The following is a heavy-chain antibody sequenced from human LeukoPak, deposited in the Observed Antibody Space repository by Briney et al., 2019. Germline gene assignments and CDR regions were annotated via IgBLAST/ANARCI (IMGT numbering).Heavy chain of an antibody. CDR2: ISYDGSNK. CDR1: GFTFSSYG. J-gene: IGHJ4*02. V-gene: IGHV3-30*03. Sequence: GRSLRLSCVASGFTFSSYGMHWVRQAPGKGLEWVAVISYDGSNKYYADSVKGRFTISRDNSKNTLYLQMNSLRAEDTAVYYCAGSNLRVVPALIYWGQGTLVTVSP. D-gene: IGHD2-2*01. CDR3: AGSNLRVVPALIY.